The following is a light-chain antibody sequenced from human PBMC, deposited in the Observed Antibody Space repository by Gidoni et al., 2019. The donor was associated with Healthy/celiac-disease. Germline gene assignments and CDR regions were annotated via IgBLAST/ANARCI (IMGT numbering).Light chain of an antibody. Sequence: DSQMTHSPSSLSASVGDRVTITCRASQSISSYLNWYQQQPGKAPKLLIYAASSLQSGVPSRFSGSGSVTDFSLTISSLQPEDFATYYCQQSYRTLLYTFGQGTKLEIK. CDR3: QQSYRTLLYT. CDR1: QSISSY. CDR2: AAS. V-gene: IGKV1-39*01. J-gene: IGKJ2*01.